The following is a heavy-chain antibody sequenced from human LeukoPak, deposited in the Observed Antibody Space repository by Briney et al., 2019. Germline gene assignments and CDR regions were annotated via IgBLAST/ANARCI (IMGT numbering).Heavy chain of an antibody. CDR2: IYDSGST. CDR3: ARVISTDGRYVDY. CDR1: SASISSYY. D-gene: IGHD2-2*01. Sequence: SETLSLTCTVSSASISSYYWSWIRQPPGKGLEWIGYIYDSGSTNYNPSLKSRVTISVDTSKNQFSLKLSSVTAADTAVYYCARVISTDGRYVDYWGQGTLVTVSS. J-gene: IGHJ4*02. V-gene: IGHV4-59*01.